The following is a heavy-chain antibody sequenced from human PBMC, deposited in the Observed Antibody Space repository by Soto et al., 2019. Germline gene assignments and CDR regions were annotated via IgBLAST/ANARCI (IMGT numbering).Heavy chain of an antibody. CDR2: IYYSGST. CDR1: GGSISSYY. Sequence: PSETLSLTCTVSGGSISSYYWSWIRQPPGKGLEWIGYIYYSGSTNYNPSLKSRVTISVDTSKNQFSLELSSVTAADTAVYYCARVDGHASDFWSGYQQNYYYYGMDVWGQGTTVT. D-gene: IGHD3-3*01. J-gene: IGHJ6*02. CDR3: ARVDGHASDFWSGYQQNYYYYGMDV. V-gene: IGHV4-59*01.